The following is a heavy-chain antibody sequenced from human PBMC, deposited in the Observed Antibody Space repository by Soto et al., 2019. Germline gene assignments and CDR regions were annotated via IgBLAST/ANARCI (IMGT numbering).Heavy chain of an antibody. J-gene: IGHJ6*01. Sequence: XETLSLTCTVSGVSVSSESHYWSWIGQTPGKGLEWIGYIYYTGSTNYNPSLKGRVTMSVDTSRDQVSLRLRSVTRADTAVYYCARDQYDFRSGSYYYAMGVWGQGTKVTVSS. V-gene: IGHV4-61*01. CDR2: IYYTGST. CDR3: ARDQYDFRSGSYYYAMGV. CDR1: GVSVSSESHY. D-gene: IGHD3-3*01.